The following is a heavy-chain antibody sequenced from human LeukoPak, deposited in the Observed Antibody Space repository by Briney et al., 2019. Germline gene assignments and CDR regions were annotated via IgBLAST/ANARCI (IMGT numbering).Heavy chain of an antibody. CDR2: ISGSGGST. J-gene: IGHJ4*02. V-gene: IGHV3-23*01. CDR1: GFTVSSYA. Sequence: GGSLRLSCAASGFTVSSYAMSWVRQAPGKGLELVSAISGSGGSTYYADSVKGRFTISRDNSKNTLYLQMNSLRAEDTAVYYCAKVVNTMVRGVIPYFDYWGQGTLVTVSS. CDR3: AKVVNTMVRGVIPYFDY. D-gene: IGHD3-10*01.